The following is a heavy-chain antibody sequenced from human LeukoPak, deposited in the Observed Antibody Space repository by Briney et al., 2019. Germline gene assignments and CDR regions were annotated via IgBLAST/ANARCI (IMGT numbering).Heavy chain of an antibody. Sequence: ASVKVSCKTSGYTFDNYDINWVRQAPGQGLEWMGWISAYNGNTNYAQKLQGRVTMTTDTSTSTAYMELRSLRSDDTAVYYCARNLYYDSSGYYYDWFDPRGQGTLVTVSS. J-gene: IGHJ5*02. CDR1: GYTFDNYD. CDR3: ARNLYYDSSGYYYDWFDP. D-gene: IGHD3-22*01. V-gene: IGHV1-18*01. CDR2: ISAYNGNT.